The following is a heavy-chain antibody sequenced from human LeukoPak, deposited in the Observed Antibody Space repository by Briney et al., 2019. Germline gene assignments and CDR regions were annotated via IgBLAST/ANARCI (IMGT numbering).Heavy chain of an antibody. CDR3: AKGAKRLGYCSGGTCYSNYDYYYMDV. J-gene: IGHJ6*03. D-gene: IGHD2-15*01. V-gene: IGHV3-30*02. CDR2: IRYDGSKK. Sequence: GGSLRLSCAASGFTFSSYGMHCVRQAPGKGLEWVAFIRYDGSKKYYADSVKGRFTISRDNSKNTLYLQMNSLRAEDTAVYYCAKGAKRLGYCSGGTCYSNYDYYYMDVWGKGTTVTISS. CDR1: GFTFSSYG.